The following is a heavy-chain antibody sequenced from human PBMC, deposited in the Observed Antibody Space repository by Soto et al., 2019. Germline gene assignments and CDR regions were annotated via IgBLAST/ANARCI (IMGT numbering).Heavy chain of an antibody. CDR2: ISSDESAK. Sequence: QVQLVESGGGVVQPGRSLRLSCAASGFTFSSYAMQWVRQAPGKGLEWVAVISSDESAKHYVDSLKGRFTISRDNSKNTVYLQLNSLRVDDTALYYCAKDGAMAGTFDYWGQGTLVTVSS. CDR1: GFTFSSYA. D-gene: IGHD6-19*01. V-gene: IGHV3-30*18. CDR3: AKDGAMAGTFDY. J-gene: IGHJ4*02.